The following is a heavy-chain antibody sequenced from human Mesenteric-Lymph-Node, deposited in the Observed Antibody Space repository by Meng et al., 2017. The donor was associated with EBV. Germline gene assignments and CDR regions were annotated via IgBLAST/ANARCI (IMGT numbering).Heavy chain of an antibody. J-gene: IGHJ4*02. Sequence: QLQLAESGSGLVKPSQTLSLTCAVSGGSISSGGYSWSWIRHPPGKGLEWIGYIYHFGSPNYNPSLKSRVTISVDRSKNQFSLNLTSMTAADTAVYYCARRGIAEGFDFWGQGTLVTVSS. CDR3: ARRGIAEGFDF. V-gene: IGHV4-30-2*01. CDR2: IYHFGSP. CDR1: GGSISSGGYS.